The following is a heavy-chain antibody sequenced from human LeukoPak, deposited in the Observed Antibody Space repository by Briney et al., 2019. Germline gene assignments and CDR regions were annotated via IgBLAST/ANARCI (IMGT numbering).Heavy chain of an antibody. D-gene: IGHD5-12*01. CDR2: IIPNSGGS. Sequence: GASVKVSCKASGYTFTGYFMHWVRQAPGQGLEWMGRIIPNSGGSNFAQNFQGRVTMTRDTSISTTYMELSSLRSDDTAVYYCARGSYSGYDTDYWGQGTLVTVSS. CDR3: ARGSYSGYDTDY. CDR1: GYTFTGYF. V-gene: IGHV1-2*06. J-gene: IGHJ4*02.